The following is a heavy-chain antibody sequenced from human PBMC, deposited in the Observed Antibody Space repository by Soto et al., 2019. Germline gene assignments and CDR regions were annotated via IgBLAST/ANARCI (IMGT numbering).Heavy chain of an antibody. CDR2: ISYDGSNK. CDR1: GFTFSSYA. D-gene: IGHD4-17*01. J-gene: IGHJ6*02. CDR3: ARDMATVTTKRDYYYGMDV. V-gene: IGHV3-30-3*01. Sequence: QVQLVESGGGVVQPGRSLRLSCAASGFTFSSYAMHWVRQAPGKGLEWVAVISYDGSNKYYADSVKGRFTISRDNSKNKLSXQMNSLRAEDTAVYYCARDMATVTTKRDYYYGMDVWGQGTTVTVSS.